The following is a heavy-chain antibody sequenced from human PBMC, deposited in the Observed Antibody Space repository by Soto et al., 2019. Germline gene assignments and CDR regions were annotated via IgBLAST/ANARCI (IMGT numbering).Heavy chain of an antibody. CDR1: GYTFTGYY. D-gene: IGHD6-13*01. CDR3: ARDGDIAAAGPLQYYYGMDV. V-gene: IGHV1-2*04. Sequence: ASVKVSCKASGYTFTGYYMHWVRHAPGQGLEWMGWINPNSGGTNYAQKFQGWVTMTRDTSISTAYMELSRLRSDDTAVYYCARDGDIAAAGPLQYYYGMDVWGQGTTVTVSS. J-gene: IGHJ6*02. CDR2: INPNSGGT.